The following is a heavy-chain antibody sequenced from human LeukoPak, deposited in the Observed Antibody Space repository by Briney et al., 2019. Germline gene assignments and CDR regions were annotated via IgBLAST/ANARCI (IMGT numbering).Heavy chain of an antibody. D-gene: IGHD6-13*01. Sequence: GASVKVSCKASGYTFTSYGISWVRQAPGQGLEWMGWISAYNGNTNYAQKLQGRVTMTTDTSTSTAYMELRSLRSDDTAVYYCARRYRSSWYGSEGVEDWFDPWGQGTLVTVSS. CDR3: ARRYRSSWYGSEGVEDWFDP. J-gene: IGHJ5*02. V-gene: IGHV1-18*01. CDR2: ISAYNGNT. CDR1: GYTFTSYG.